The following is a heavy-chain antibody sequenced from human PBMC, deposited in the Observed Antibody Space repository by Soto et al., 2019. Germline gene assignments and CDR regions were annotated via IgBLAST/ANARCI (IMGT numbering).Heavy chain of an antibody. D-gene: IGHD3-9*01. CDR3: ARGRGILTGGGFGPDY. CDR2: MNPNSGNT. J-gene: IGHJ4*02. V-gene: IGHV1-8*01. CDR1: GYTFTSYD. Sequence: QVQLVQSGAEVKKPGASVKVSCKASGYTFTSYDINWVRQATGQGLEWMGWMNPNSGNTGYAQKFQGRVTVTRNTSISTAYMELSSLRSEDTAVYYCARGRGILTGGGFGPDYWGQGTLVTVSS.